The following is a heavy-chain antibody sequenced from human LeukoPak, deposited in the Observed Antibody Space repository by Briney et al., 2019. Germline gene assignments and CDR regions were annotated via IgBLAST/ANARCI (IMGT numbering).Heavy chain of an antibody. Sequence: GGSLRLSCAASGFTFSSYSMNWVRQAPGKGLEWVLSISSSSSYIYYADSVKGRFTISRDNAKNSLYLQMNSLRAEDTAVYYCARGIEYSSSLDYWGQGTLVTISS. V-gene: IGHV3-21*01. D-gene: IGHD6-6*01. CDR2: ISSSSSYI. CDR3: ARGIEYSSSLDY. J-gene: IGHJ4*02. CDR1: GFTFSSYS.